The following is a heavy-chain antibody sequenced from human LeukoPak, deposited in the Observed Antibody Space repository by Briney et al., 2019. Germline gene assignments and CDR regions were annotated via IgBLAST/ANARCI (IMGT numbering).Heavy chain of an antibody. J-gene: IGHJ5*02. D-gene: IGHD3-9*01. CDR1: GYTFTGYY. CDR3: ARDLTNYDILTGFPNWFDP. CDR2: INPNSGGT. V-gene: IGHV1-2*04. Sequence: GASVKVSCKASGYTFTGYYMHWVRQAPGQGLEWMGWINPNSGGTNSAQKFQGWVTMTRDTSISTAYMELNRLRSDDTAVYYCARDLTNYDILTGFPNWFDPWGQGTLVTVSS.